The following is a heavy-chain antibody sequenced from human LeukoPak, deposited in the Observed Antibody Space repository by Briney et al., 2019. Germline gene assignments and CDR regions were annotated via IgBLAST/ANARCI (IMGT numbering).Heavy chain of an antibody. CDR1: GYAFTSSA. V-gene: IGHV1-18*01. Sequence: ASVKVSCKASGYAFTSSAISWVRQAPGQGLEWMGWITVYNGNTNYAQKPQGRVTMTTDTSTRTAYMELRSLRSDDTAVYYCARGRTTVAGDCDYWGQGTLVTVSS. D-gene: IGHD6-19*01. CDR2: ITVYNGNT. CDR3: ARGRTTVAGDCDY. J-gene: IGHJ4*02.